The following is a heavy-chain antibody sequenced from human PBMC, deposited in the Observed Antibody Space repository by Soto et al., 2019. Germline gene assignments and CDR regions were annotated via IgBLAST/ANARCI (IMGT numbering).Heavy chain of an antibody. V-gene: IGHV5-51*01. Sequence: PGESLKISCKGSGYSFTSYWIGWVRQMPGKGLEWMGIIYPGDSDTRYSPSFQGQVTISADKSISTAYLQWSSLKASDTAMYYCARLRGIALSGTGVYFDYWGQGTLVTVSS. D-gene: IGHD6-19*01. J-gene: IGHJ4*02. CDR2: IYPGDSDT. CDR1: GYSFTSYW. CDR3: ARLRGIALSGTGVYFDY.